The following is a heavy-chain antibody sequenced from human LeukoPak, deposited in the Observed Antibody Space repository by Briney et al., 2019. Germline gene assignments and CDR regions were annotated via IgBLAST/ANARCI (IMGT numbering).Heavy chain of an antibody. D-gene: IGHD3-22*01. CDR3: ARDGYYDSSGYYYPNGNWFDP. CDR1: GYTFTSYY. CDR2: INPSGGST. Sequence: ASVKVSCKASGYTFTSYYMHWVRQAPGQGLEWMGIINPSGGSTSYAQKFQGRVTMTRDTSTSTVYMELSSLRSEDTAVYYCARDGYYDSSGYYYPNGNWFDPWGQGTLVTVSS. J-gene: IGHJ5*02. V-gene: IGHV1-46*01.